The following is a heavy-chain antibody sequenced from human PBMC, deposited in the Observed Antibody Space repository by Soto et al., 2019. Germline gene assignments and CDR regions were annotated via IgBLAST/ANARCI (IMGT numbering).Heavy chain of an antibody. Sequence: EVQLVESGGGLVQPGGSLKLSCAASGFIFSGSAVHWVRQASGKGLEWVGRILSKAGNYATAYPASMKGRFTISRDDSENTAFLQMNSLKTEDTALYYCIRGGSPYYYDYCGQGTLDAVSS. CDR3: IRGGSPYYYDY. V-gene: IGHV3-73*01. CDR2: ILSKAGNYAT. CDR1: GFIFSGSA. J-gene: IGHJ4*02.